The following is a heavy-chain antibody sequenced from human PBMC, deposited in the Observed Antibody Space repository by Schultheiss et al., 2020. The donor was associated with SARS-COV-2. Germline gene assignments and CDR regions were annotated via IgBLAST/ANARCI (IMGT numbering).Heavy chain of an antibody. CDR3: ARDFNRYCTSTSCDKGYFYSYMDV. CDR1: GGSISSYY. D-gene: IGHD2-2*01. V-gene: IGHV4-59*01. CDR2: IYYSGST. Sequence: SETLSLTCTVSGGSISSYYWGWIRQPPGKGLEWIGSIYYSGSTNYNPSLKSRVTISVDTSKNQFSLKLSSVTAADTAVYFCARDFNRYCTSTSCDKGYFYSYMDVWGKGTTVTVSS. J-gene: IGHJ6*03.